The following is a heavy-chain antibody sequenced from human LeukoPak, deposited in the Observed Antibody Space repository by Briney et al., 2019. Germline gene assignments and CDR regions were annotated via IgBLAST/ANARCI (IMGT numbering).Heavy chain of an antibody. CDR3: ARRRSGSYGNFDY. J-gene: IGHJ4*02. CDR2: IYYSGRT. Sequence: SETLSLTCTVSGGSVSSGSYYWSWIRQPPGKGLEWIGYIYYSGRTNYNPSLKSRVTISIDMSKNQFSLKLSSVTAADTAVYYCARRRSGSYGNFDYWGQGTLVTVSS. CDR1: GGSVSSGSYY. D-gene: IGHD1-26*01. V-gene: IGHV4-61*01.